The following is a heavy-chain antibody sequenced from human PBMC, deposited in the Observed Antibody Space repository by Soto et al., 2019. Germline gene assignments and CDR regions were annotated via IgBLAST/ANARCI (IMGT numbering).Heavy chain of an antibody. CDR1: GFSCCNNG. CDR3: SKDRPRWRTALVS. V-gene: IGHV3-30*18. D-gene: IGHD2-21*02. J-gene: IGHJ5*02. Sequence: GGSLRRPWAADGFSCCNNGMNCVRPAPGKGLAWVAVISYDGSSNYHAASVKGRSNTTRDNSKNTLHLQLTRLRAEDTAVAYCSKDRPRWRTALVSWGRGTPVTV. CDR2: ISYDGSSN.